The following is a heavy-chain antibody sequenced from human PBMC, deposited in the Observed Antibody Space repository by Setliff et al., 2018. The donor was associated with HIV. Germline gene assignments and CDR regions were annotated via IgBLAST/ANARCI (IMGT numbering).Heavy chain of an antibody. CDR3: AQLGMVDDFDY. D-gene: IGHD1-1*01. V-gene: IGHV4-38-2*01. Sequence: SETLSLTCAVSGFSIRSGYYWGWIRQFPGKGLEWVGSIYHSGTSYYNPSLKSRVTISVDTSKNHFSLKLRSVTAADTAEYYCAQLGMVDDFDYWGQGTLVTVSS. J-gene: IGHJ4*02. CDR2: IYHSGTS. CDR1: GFSIRSGYY.